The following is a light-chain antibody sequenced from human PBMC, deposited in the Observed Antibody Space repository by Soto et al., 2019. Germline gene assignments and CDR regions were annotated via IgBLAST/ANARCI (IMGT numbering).Light chain of an antibody. J-gene: IGKJ1*01. CDR2: GAS. CDR1: QSITTY. V-gene: IGKV1-39*01. CDR3: QQYGDSRWT. Sequence: DIQMTQSPSSLSASVGDRVTITCRASQSITTYLNWYRQKPGKPPKVLIYGASNLQSGVPPRFSGSGSGTDFTLTISRLEPEDFAVYYCQQYGDSRWTFGQGTKV.